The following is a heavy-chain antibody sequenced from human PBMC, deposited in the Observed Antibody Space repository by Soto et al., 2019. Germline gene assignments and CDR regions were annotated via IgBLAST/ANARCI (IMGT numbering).Heavy chain of an antibody. V-gene: IGHV1-18*04. CDR3: ARAEGMAPYYSYAMDV. J-gene: IGHJ6*02. Sequence: ASVKVSCKASGYIFSTYGSGWERQAPGQGLEWLGWINTHNGHTNFAPKLKDRVSMTRDPSTSTAYMELSSLTPDDTAVYYCARAEGMAPYYSYAMDVWGQGPTVPVSS. CDR1: GYIFSTYG. CDR2: INTHNGHT.